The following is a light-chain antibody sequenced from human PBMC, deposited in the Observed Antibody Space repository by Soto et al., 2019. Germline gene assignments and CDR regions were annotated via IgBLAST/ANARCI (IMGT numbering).Light chain of an antibody. J-gene: IGLJ3*02. CDR1: SSNFGSNY. Sequence: QPVLTQPPSASGTPGQRVTISCSGSSSNFGSNYVYWYQQFPGTAPKLLIYSNYQRPSGVPDRFTGPKSGASASLAISGLRSEDEADYYCAAWDDNSWVFGGGTKLTVL. CDR2: SNY. V-gene: IGLV1-47*02. CDR3: AAWDDNSWV.